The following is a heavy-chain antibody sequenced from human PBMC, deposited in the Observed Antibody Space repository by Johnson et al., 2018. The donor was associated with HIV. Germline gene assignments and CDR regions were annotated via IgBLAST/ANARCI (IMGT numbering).Heavy chain of an antibody. J-gene: IGHJ3*02. CDR2: IANDGSAK. CDR3: ARVEGGSSSNAFDI. Sequence: QVQLVESGGGVVQPGTSLRLSCAASGFTFIRCGMHWVRQAPGKGLEWAAVIANDGSAKSYAYSVKGRFTISRDNSKNTLYLQMNSLRAEDTAVYYCARVEGGSSSNAFDIWGQGTMVTVSS. V-gene: IGHV3-30*03. D-gene: IGHD6-13*01. CDR1: GFTFIRCG.